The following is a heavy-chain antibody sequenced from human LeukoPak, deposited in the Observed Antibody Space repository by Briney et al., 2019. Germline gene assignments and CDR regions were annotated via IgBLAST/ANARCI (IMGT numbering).Heavy chain of an antibody. J-gene: IGHJ4*02. V-gene: IGHV3-23*01. CDR2: VSASGDST. D-gene: IGHD3-10*01. CDR1: GNYC. Sequence: GGSLRLSCAASGNYCMHWVRQAPGKGLAWISTVSASGDSTSYADSVKGRFTISRDNSKNALYLQVNSLRADDAALYYCAKSHYYGSGSIDYWGQGTLVTVSS. CDR3: AKSHYYGSGSIDY.